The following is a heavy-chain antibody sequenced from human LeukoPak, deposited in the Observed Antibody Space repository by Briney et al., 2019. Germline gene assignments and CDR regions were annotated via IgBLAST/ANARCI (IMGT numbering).Heavy chain of an antibody. Sequence: GGSLRLSCAASGFTFSSSAMSWVRQAPGKGLEYVSAISSNGGSTYYANSVKGRFTISRDNSKNTLYLQMGSLRAEDMAVYYCARYTSRDVWGKGTTVTVSS. V-gene: IGHV3-64*01. CDR2: ISSNGGST. CDR1: GFTFSSSA. D-gene: IGHD2-2*02. J-gene: IGHJ6*04. CDR3: ARYTSRDV.